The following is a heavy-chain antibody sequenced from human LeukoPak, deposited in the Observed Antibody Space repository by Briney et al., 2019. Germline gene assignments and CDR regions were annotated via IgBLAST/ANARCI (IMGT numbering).Heavy chain of an antibody. CDR1: GFTFSSYA. V-gene: IGHV3-30*04. Sequence: PGRSLRLSCAASGFTFSSYAMHWVRQAPGKGLEWVAVISYDGSNKYYADSVKGRFTISRDNSKNTLYLQMNSLRAEDTAVYYCAAEGLLCCGESTITLHYYYYYMDVWGKGTTVTVSS. CDR3: AAEGLLCCGESTITLHYYYYYMDV. D-gene: IGHD3-10*01. CDR2: ISYDGSNK. J-gene: IGHJ6*03.